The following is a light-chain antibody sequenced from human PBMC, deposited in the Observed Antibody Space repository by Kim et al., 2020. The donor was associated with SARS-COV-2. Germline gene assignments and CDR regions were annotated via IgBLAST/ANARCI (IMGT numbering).Light chain of an antibody. V-gene: IGKV3-15*01. CDR1: QRVSSN. CDR2: DAS. CDR3: EQYDHWPRRT. Sequence: EIVMTQSPATLSVSPGKSATLSCRASQRVSSNLAWYQQKPGQAPRLLIYDASTRATGIPARFSGSGSGSEFTLTISSLQSEDSAVYYCEQYDHWPRRTFGQGTKVDIK. J-gene: IGKJ1*01.